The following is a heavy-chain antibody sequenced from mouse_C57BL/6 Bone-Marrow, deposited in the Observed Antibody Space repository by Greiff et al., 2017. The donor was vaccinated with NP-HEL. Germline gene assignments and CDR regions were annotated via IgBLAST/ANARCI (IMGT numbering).Heavy chain of an antibody. J-gene: IGHJ2*01. V-gene: IGHV1-64*01. CDR1: GYTFTSYW. D-gene: IGHD1-1*01. CDR3: AREPRSTTVVALDY. CDR2: IHPNSGST. Sequence: QVQLQQPGAELVKPGASVKLSCKASGYTFTSYWMHWVKQMPGQGLEWIGMIHPNSGSTNYNEKFKSKATLTVDKSSSTAYMQLSSLTSEDSAVYDCAREPRSTTVVALDYWGQGTTLTVSS.